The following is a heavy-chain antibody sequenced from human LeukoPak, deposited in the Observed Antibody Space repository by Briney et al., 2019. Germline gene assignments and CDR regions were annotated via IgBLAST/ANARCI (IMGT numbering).Heavy chain of an antibody. CDR3: ARVVGNYYGSGRKGDWFDP. CDR2: INPNSGGT. Sequence: ASVKVSCKASGYTFTGYYMHWVRQAPGQGLEWMGWINPNSGGTNYAQKFQGRVTMTRDTSISTAYMELSRLRSDDTAVYYCARVVGNYYGSGRKGDWFDPWGQGTLVTVSS. V-gene: IGHV1-2*02. CDR1: GYTFTGYY. D-gene: IGHD3-10*01. J-gene: IGHJ5*02.